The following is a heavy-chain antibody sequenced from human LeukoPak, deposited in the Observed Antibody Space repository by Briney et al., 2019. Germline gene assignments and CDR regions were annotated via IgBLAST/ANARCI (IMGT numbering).Heavy chain of an antibody. D-gene: IGHD1-26*01. Sequence: SGGSLRLSCVSSGFIFTNYWMHWVRQVPGKGPLWVGRIDKEGSAAFYAESVKGRFTISRDNVKSTVYLQMNSLTAEDTAVYHCARGGYSGSYYRFDWGQGTLVTVSS. J-gene: IGHJ4*02. CDR2: IDKEGSAA. CDR3: ARGGYSGSYYRFD. V-gene: IGHV3-74*01. CDR1: GFIFTNYW.